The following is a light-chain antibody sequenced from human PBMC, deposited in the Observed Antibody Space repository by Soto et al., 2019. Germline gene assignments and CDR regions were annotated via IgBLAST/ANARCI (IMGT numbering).Light chain of an antibody. CDR3: KSYDKRLTAYV. J-gene: IGLJ1*01. V-gene: IGLV1-40*01. CDR1: SSGIGAGYE. Sequence: QAVVTQPPSVSGAQVQRVTISCSGTSSGIGAGYEVHGYHQLLGTPPKLVVSGNGNRPSGVPDRLAAAKSGTSASLAITGRQAEDEGHYYCKSYDKRLTAYVFGTGTKLTVL. CDR2: GNG.